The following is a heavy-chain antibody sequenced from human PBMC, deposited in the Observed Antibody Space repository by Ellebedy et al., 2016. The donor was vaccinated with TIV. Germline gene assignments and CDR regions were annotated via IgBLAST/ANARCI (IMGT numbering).Heavy chain of an antibody. V-gene: IGHV3-23*01. CDR3: AKVGATVFLYYYGMDV. CDR2: ISVSGGST. CDR1: GFTFSSYT. Sequence: PGGSLRLSCAASGFTFSSYTMSRVRQAPGKGLEWVAAISVSGGSTYYADSVKGRFTISRDNSKNTLYLQMNSLRAEDTAVYYCAKVGATVFLYYYGMDVWGQGTTVTVSS. D-gene: IGHD1-26*01. J-gene: IGHJ6*02.